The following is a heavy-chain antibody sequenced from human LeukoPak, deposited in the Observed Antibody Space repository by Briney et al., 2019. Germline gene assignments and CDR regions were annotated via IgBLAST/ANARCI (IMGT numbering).Heavy chain of an antibody. J-gene: IGHJ6*02. CDR1: GFAFGSYS. CDR3: ARDGPNYYYGMDV. Sequence: GGSLRLSCAASGFAFGSYSMNWVRQAPGKGLEWVSYISSSSTIYYADSVKGRFTISRDIAKNSLYLQMNSLRAEDTAVYYCARDGPNYYYGMDVWGQGTTVTVSS. CDR2: ISSSSTI. V-gene: IGHV3-48*01.